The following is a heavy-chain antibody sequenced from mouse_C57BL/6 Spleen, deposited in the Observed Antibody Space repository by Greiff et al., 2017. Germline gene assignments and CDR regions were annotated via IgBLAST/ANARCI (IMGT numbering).Heavy chain of an antibody. V-gene: IGHV1-74*01. CDR3: AIWEPPYYYAMDY. CDR2: IHPSASDT. J-gene: IGHJ4*01. D-gene: IGHD4-1*01. Sequence: QVQLQQPGAELVKPGASVQVSCKASGSTFTSYWMHWVTQRPGQGLEWIGRIHPSASDTNYNQKFKGKATLTVDKSSSTAYMQLSSLTSEDSAVYYCAIWEPPYYYAMDYWGQGTSVTVSS. CDR1: GSTFTSYW.